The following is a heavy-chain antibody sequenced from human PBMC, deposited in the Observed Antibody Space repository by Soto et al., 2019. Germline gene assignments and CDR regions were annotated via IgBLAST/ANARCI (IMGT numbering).Heavy chain of an antibody. D-gene: IGHD6-19*01. J-gene: IGHJ4*02. Sequence: EVQLVESGGGLVQPGGSLRLSCVASGFTFSTDTMNWVRQAPGKGLEWVAHISTSGATRYYADSVKGRFTISRDNAKTSLYLQMDSLRNEDTAVYYCARFFGSGFDYWGQGTMVTVSS. CDR3: ARFFGSGFDY. V-gene: IGHV3-48*02. CDR2: ISTSGATR. CDR1: GFTFSTDT.